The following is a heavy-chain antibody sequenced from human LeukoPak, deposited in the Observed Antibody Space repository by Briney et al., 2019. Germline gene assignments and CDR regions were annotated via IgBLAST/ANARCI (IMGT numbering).Heavy chain of an antibody. Sequence: GGSLRLSCAASGFTFGSYVMSWVRQAPGKGLEWVSFITPNADRTSYADSVEGRFTISRDNLRNTLYMQMNSLRDEDTALYYCAIMHGYYDGSGYWVQWGQGTLVTVSS. D-gene: IGHD3-22*01. CDR2: ITPNADRT. CDR3: AIMHGYYDGSGYWVQ. J-gene: IGHJ1*01. CDR1: GFTFGSYV. V-gene: IGHV3-23*01.